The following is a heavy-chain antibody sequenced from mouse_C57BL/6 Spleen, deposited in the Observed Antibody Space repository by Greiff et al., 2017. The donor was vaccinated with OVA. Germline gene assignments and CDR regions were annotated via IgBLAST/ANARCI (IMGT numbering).Heavy chain of an antibody. Sequence: VQLQQPGAELVKPGASVKLSCKASGYTFTSYWMHWVKQRPGQGLEWIGMIHPNSGSTNYNEKFKSKATLTVAKSSSTAYMQLSSLTSEDSAVYDCARERVTTVVTPYYFDYWGQGTTLTVSS. CDR1: GYTFTSYW. CDR2: IHPNSGST. J-gene: IGHJ2*01. D-gene: IGHD1-1*01. CDR3: ARERVTTVVTPYYFDY. V-gene: IGHV1-64*01.